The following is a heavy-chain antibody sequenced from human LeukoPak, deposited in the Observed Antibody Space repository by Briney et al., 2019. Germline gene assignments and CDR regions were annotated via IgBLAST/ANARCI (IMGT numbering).Heavy chain of an antibody. Sequence: VASAKVSCKASGYTFITYSIHWVRQAPGQGLEWMGWINPSSGGTKYAEKFQDRVTLTRDTSNSTAFMELNSLRSDATAVFYCARAYNWDDSTLSFRGTWVEFDYWGQGTLVTVSS. CDR3: ARAYNWDDSTLSFRGTWVEFDY. V-gene: IGHV1-2*02. CDR1: GYTFITYS. CDR2: INPSSGGT. D-gene: IGHD1-1*01. J-gene: IGHJ4*02.